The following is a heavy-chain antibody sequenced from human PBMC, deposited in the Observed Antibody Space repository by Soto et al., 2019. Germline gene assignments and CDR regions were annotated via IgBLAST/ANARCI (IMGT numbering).Heavy chain of an antibody. Sequence: SDTRSLTCTVSGGSISTGFYYWSWIRQYPGKGLEWIGYIYYTGSAHYNPSLTSRVTMAVDTSNNHFSLKLTSVTAADTAVYYCARGRSDIAVVPVDFWGPGTLVTVSS. CDR2: IYYTGSA. J-gene: IGHJ4*02. D-gene: IGHD2-2*01. V-gene: IGHV4-31*03. CDR3: ARGRSDIAVVPVDF. CDR1: GGSISTGFYY.